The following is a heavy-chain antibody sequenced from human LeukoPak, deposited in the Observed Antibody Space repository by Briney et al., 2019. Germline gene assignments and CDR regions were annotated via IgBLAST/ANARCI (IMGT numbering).Heavy chain of an antibody. J-gene: IGHJ4*02. D-gene: IGHD6-13*01. CDR1: GFTVSSNY. CDR3: ARGGSSWPLPFDY. V-gene: IGHV3-66*01. CDR2: IYSGGST. Sequence: GGSLRLSCAASGFTVSSNYMSWVRQAPGKGLEWVSVIYSGGSTYYADSVKGRFTISRDNSKNTLYLQMNSLRAEDTAVYYCARGGSSWPLPFDYWGQGTLVTVSS.